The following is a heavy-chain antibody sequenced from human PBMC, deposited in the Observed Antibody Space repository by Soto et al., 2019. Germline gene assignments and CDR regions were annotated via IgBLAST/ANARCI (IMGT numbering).Heavy chain of an antibody. CDR1: GDSFNTAGYF. D-gene: IGHD3-3*01. Sequence: SETLSLTCTVSGDSFNTAGYFWSWIRQHPGKGLEWIGYIYYSGGTFYNPSLKSRVTMSVDTSKRQFSLTLRSVTAADTAVYYCARGSHDFWSGYGDALDIWGQGTMVTVSS. V-gene: IGHV4-31*03. J-gene: IGHJ3*02. CDR2: IYYSGGT. CDR3: ARGSHDFWSGYGDALDI.